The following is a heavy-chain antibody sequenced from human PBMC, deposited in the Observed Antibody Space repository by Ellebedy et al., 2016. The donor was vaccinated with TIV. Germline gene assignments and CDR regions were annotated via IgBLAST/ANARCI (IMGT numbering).Heavy chain of an antibody. CDR1: GFTFNTYA. Sequence: PGGSLRLSCAASGFTFNTYAINWVRQAPGKGLEWVSSISGSGSTIYYADSIKGRFSISRENPKNTVYLQMNSLRVDDTAVYFCVRDPKGGSGFYWGQGTLVTVSS. D-gene: IGHD3-10*01. J-gene: IGHJ4*02. V-gene: IGHV3-23*01. CDR3: VRDPKGGSGFY. CDR2: ISGSGSTI.